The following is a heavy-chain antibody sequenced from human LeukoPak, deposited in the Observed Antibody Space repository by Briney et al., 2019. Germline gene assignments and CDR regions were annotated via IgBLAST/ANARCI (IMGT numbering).Heavy chain of an antibody. CDR3: ARAAGGYYRN. Sequence: PSETLSLTCTVSGGSISSYYWSWIRQPPGKGLEWIGYIYYSGSTNYNPSLKSRVTISVDTSKNQFSLKLSSVTAADTAVYYCARAAGGYYRNWGQGTLVTVSS. D-gene: IGHD3-22*01. CDR2: IYYSGST. V-gene: IGHV4-59*01. J-gene: IGHJ1*01. CDR1: GGSISSYY.